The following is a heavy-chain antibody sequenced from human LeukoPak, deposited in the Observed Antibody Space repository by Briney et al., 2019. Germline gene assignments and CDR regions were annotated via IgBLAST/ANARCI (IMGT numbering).Heavy chain of an antibody. CDR1: GSTFSSYW. J-gene: IGHJ4*02. D-gene: IGHD3-22*01. V-gene: IGHV3-74*01. CDR2: IHSDGSST. Sequence: GGSLRPSCAASGSTFSSYWMHWVRQAPGKGLVWVSRIHSDGSSTSYADSVRGRFTISRDDAKSTLYLQMNSLRAEDTAVYYCARSGWPYYFDYWGQGTLVTVSS. CDR3: ARSGWPYYFDY.